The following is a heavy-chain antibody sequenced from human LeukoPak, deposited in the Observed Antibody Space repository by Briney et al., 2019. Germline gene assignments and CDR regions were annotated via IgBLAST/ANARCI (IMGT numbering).Heavy chain of an antibody. Sequence: GGSLRLSCAASGFTFSDYGMHWVRQAPGKGLEWVSSISSSSSYIYYADSVMGRFTISRDNAKNSLYLQMNSLRAEDTAVYYCARDNQYSSGWFDYWGQGTLVTVSS. V-gene: IGHV3-21*01. CDR1: GFTFSDYG. J-gene: IGHJ4*02. D-gene: IGHD6-19*01. CDR2: ISSSSSYI. CDR3: ARDNQYSSGWFDY.